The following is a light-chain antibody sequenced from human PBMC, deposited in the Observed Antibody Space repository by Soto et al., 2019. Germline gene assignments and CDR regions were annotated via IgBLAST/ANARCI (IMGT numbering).Light chain of an antibody. CDR2: ATS. Sequence: DVQMTQSPSSLSAFVGDRVTITCLASQGIAPYLAWFQQKPGKVPKLLIYATSTLQSGVPSRFSGSGSGTDFTLTITILQPEDVGTYYCQTYNSATLTFGGGTKVEIK. J-gene: IGKJ4*01. V-gene: IGKV1-27*01. CDR1: QGIAPY. CDR3: QTYNSATLT.